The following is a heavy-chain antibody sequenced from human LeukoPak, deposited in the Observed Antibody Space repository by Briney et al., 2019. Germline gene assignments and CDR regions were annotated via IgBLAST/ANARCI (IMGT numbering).Heavy chain of an antibody. CDR2: ISDSGTT. Sequence: ASETLSLTCTVSGGSISRGGYFWTWIRQHPGKGLEWIGYISDSGTTNYSPSLKSRVTISVDTSKNQFSLNLSSVTAADTAVYYCARDDYYGGHPAYIDLWGRGTLVIVSS. V-gene: IGHV4-31*03. D-gene: IGHD4-23*01. CDR1: GGSISRGGYF. CDR3: ARDDYYGGHPAYIDL. J-gene: IGHJ2*01.